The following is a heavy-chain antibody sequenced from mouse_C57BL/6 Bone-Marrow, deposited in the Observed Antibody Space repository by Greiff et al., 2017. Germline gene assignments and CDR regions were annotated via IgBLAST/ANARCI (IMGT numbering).Heavy chain of an antibody. CDR2: ISNLAYSI. V-gene: IGHV5-15*01. CDR3: ARHNWYFDV. CDR1: GFTFSDYG. Sequence: EVKLMESGGGLVQPGGSLKLSCAASGFTFSDYGMAWVRQAPRKGPEWVAFISNLAYSIYYADTVTGRFTISRENAKNTLYLEMSSLRSEDTAMYYCARHNWYFDVWGTGTTVTVSS. J-gene: IGHJ1*03.